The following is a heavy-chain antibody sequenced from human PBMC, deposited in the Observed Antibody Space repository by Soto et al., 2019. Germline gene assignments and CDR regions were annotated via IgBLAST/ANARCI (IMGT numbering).Heavy chain of an antibody. J-gene: IGHJ5*02. D-gene: IGHD3-22*01. CDR3: ARPDNYDSSGYYYT. CDR1: GGTFSSYA. Sequence: SVKVSCKASGGTFSSYAISWVRQAPGQGLEWMGGIIPIFGTANYAQKFQGRVTITADESTSTAYMELSSLRSEDTAVYYCARPDNYDSSGYYYTWGQGTLVTVSS. CDR2: IIPIFGTA. V-gene: IGHV1-69*13.